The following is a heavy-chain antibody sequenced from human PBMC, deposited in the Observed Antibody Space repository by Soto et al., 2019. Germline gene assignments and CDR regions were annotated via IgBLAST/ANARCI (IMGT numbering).Heavy chain of an antibody. CDR1: GGSISSSCYY. CDR3: TRHRRRSYDGSVAY. CDR2: IYYSGST. J-gene: IGHJ4*02. Sequence: QLQLQESGPGLVKPSETLSLTCTVSGGSISSSCYYWGWIRQPPGKGLEWIGSIYYSGSTYYNPSIKRRVTISVDTSETQFSLKRSSVTAADTAFYYCTRHRRRSYDGSVAYWGQGTLVTVSS. D-gene: IGHD1-26*01. V-gene: IGHV4-39*01.